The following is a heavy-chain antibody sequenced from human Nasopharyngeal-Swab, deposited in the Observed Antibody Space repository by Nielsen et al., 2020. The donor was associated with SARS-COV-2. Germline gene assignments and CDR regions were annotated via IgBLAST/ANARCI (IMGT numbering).Heavy chain of an antibody. D-gene: IGHD3-3*01. CDR1: GGSLSIGGYY. CDR2: IYYSGST. J-gene: IGHJ4*02. V-gene: IGHV4-31*03. Sequence: SATLSLTCTVSGGSLSIGGYYWSWIRPHPGKGLEWIGYIYYSGSTYYNPSLKSRVTISVDTSKNQFSLKLSSVTAADTAVYYCARAPHTIFGVVTTFDYWGQGTLVTVSS. CDR3: ARAPHTIFGVVTTFDY.